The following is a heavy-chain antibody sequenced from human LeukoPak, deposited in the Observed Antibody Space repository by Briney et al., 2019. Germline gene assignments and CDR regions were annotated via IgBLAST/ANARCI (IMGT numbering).Heavy chain of an antibody. V-gene: IGHV4-34*01. CDR2: INHSGST. D-gene: IGHD3-22*01. Sequence: SETLSLTCAVYGGSFSGYYWSWIRQPPGKGLEWIGEINHSGSTNYNPSLKSRVTISVDTSKNQFSLKLSSVTAADTAVYYCARAWWEYYDSSGYNYFDYWGQGTLVTVSS. J-gene: IGHJ4*02. CDR3: ARAWWEYYDSSGYNYFDY. CDR1: GGSFSGYY.